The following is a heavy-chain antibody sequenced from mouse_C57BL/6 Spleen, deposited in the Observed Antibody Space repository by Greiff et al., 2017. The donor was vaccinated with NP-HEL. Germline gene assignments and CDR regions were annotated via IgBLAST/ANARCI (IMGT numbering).Heavy chain of an antibody. D-gene: IGHD1-1*01. Sequence: QVQLQQSGAELVRPGASVKLSCKASGYTFTDYYINWVKQRPGQGLEWIARIYPGSGNTYYNEKFKGKATLTAEKSSSTAYMQLSSLTSEDSAVYFCARAEYYSASGCFEVWGTETTVTVSS. CDR3: ARAEYYSASGCFEV. CDR1: GYTFTDYY. V-gene: IGHV1-76*01. J-gene: IGHJ1*03. CDR2: IYPGSGNT.